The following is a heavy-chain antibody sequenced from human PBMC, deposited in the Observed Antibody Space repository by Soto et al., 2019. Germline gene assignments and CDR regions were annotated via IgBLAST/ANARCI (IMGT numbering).Heavy chain of an antibody. V-gene: IGHV1-69*02. D-gene: IGHD1-26*01. CDR3: ARGGSLYWYFDL. CDR2: IIPSLGIA. CDR1: GGTFSSYT. J-gene: IGHJ2*01. Sequence: EASVKVSCKAFGGTFSSYTISWVRQAPGQGLEWMGRIIPSLGIANYAQKFQGRVTITTDKSTSTAYMELSSLRSEDTAVYYCARGGSLYWYFDLWGRGTLVTVSS.